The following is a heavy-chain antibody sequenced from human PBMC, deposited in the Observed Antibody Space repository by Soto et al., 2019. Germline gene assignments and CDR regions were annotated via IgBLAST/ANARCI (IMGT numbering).Heavy chain of an antibody. CDR1: GFTFSTFA. J-gene: IGHJ4*02. Sequence: EVQLLESGGGLVQPGGSLRLSCAASGFTFSTFAMTWVRQAPGKGLEWLSHISASGSTTFYADSVKGRFTISRDNSKNTVYLQMNNLRAEDTALYFCARRPDTVATTLTAADYWGQGTRVTVSS. CDR2: ISASGSTT. V-gene: IGHV3-23*01. D-gene: IGHD1-1*01. CDR3: ARRPDTVATTLTAADY.